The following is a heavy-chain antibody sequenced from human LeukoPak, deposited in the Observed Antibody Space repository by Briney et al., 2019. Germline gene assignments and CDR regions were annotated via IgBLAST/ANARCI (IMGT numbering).Heavy chain of an antibody. CDR3: ARAGWEQRNAFDI. J-gene: IGHJ3*02. V-gene: IGHV3-21*04. CDR1: GFTFSSYS. CDR2: ISSSDTYI. D-gene: IGHD1-26*01. Sequence: PGGSLRLSCAASGFTFSSYSMNWVRQAPGKGLEWVSSISSSDTYIYHADSVKGRFTISRDNAKNSLYLQMNSLRAEDMALYYCARAGWEQRNAFDIWGQGTMVTVSS.